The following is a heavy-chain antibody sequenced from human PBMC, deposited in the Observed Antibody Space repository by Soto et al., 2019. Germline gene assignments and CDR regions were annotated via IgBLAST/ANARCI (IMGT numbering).Heavy chain of an antibody. Sequence: QITLRESGPTRVTPTQTLSLTCTFSGFSIHTSGVGVGWNRQPQGKALEWLAFIYWDNGKRYSPSLKSRLSISKDTSENQGVLIMTNMDPVDTATYYCAYRALYSGSYWDGGYFDSWGQGTLITVSS. J-gene: IGHJ4*02. CDR2: IYWDNGK. CDR1: GFSIHTSGVG. V-gene: IGHV2-5*02. D-gene: IGHD1-26*01. CDR3: AYRALYSGSYWDGGYFDS.